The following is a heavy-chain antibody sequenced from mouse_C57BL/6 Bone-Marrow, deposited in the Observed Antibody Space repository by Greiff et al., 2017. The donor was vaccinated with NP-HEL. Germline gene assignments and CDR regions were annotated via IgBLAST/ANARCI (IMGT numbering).Heavy chain of an antibody. D-gene: IGHD1-1*01. Sequence: EVHLVESGGGLVKPGGSLKLSCAASGFTFSSYAMSWVRQTPEKRLEWVATISDGGSYTYYPDNVKGRFTISRDNAKHNLYLQMSHLKSEDTAMYYCARGYGSSLWYFDVWGTGTTVTVSS. CDR3: ARGYGSSLWYFDV. J-gene: IGHJ1*03. CDR2: ISDGGSYT. CDR1: GFTFSSYA. V-gene: IGHV5-4*01.